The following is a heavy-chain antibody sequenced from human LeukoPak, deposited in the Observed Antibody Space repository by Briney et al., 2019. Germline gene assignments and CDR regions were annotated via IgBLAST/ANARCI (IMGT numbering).Heavy chain of an antibody. CDR1: GYTFSGTGWY. J-gene: IGHJ4*02. D-gene: IGHD3-10*01. V-gene: IGHV1-2*02. CDR3: ARDGPAQMVDFDY. CDR2: IYPNNGAT. Sequence: ASVKVSCKASGYTFSGTGWYLYWLRQAPGQGLECMGWIYPNNGATAYAQKFQGRVAMTRDTSITTAYMELSRLQPDDTAVYYCARDGPAQMVDFDYWGQGTLVTVSS.